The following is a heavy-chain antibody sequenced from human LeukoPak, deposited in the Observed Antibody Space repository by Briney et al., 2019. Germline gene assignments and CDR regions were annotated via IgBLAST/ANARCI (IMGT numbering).Heavy chain of an antibody. CDR2: IYYSWST. J-gene: IGHJ4*02. D-gene: IGHD5-12*01. CDR1: GGSISSYY. CDR3: ASLSGYDWESFYVY. V-gene: IGHV4-59*01. Sequence: KPSETLSLTCIVSGGSISSYYWSWIRQPPGKGLEGIGYIYYSWSTNYNPSLKSRVTLSVDPSKKQFSLKLSSVTAADTAVYYCASLSGYDWESFYVYWGQGTLVTVSS.